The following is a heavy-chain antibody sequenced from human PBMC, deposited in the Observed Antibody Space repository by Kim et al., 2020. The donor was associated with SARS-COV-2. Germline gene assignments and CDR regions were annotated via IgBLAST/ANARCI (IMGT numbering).Heavy chain of an antibody. V-gene: IGHV3-48*03. CDR3: ARSHCSGGVCYMGDWFDP. D-gene: IGHD2-15*01. J-gene: IGHJ5*02. Sequence: VRGRFTIARDNSTNSLYLQMFSLRAEDTAVYYCARSHCSGGVCYMGDWFDPWGQGTLVTVSS.